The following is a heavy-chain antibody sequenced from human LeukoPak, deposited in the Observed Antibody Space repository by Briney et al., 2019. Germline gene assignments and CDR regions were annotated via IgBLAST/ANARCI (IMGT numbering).Heavy chain of an antibody. J-gene: IGHJ4*02. CDR3: ARDVPSPEDY. V-gene: IGHV3-48*03. Sequence: GGSLRLSCAASGFTFSSYEMNWVRQAPGQGLEWVSYISSSGSTIYYADSVKGRFTISRDNAKNSLYLPMNSVRAEDTAVYYCARDVPSPEDYWGQGTLVTVSS. D-gene: IGHD1-14*01. CDR1: GFTFSSYE. CDR2: ISSSGSTI.